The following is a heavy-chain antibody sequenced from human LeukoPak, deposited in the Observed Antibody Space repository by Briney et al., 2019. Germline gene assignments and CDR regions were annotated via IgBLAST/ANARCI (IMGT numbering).Heavy chain of an antibody. CDR1: GFTFSSYS. D-gene: IGHD3-10*01. V-gene: IGHV3-48*01. J-gene: IGHJ5*02. CDR2: ISSASNTI. CDR3: ARDGWFGDNNWFDP. Sequence: PGESLRLPCAASGFTFSSYSMNWVRQAPGKGLEWVSYISSASNTIYYADSVKGRFTISRDNAKNSLYLQMNSLRAEDTAMYYCARDGWFGDNNWFDPWGQGTLVTVSS.